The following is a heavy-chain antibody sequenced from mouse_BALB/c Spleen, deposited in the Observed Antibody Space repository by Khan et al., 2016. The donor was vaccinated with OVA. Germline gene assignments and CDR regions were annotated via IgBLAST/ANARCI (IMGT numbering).Heavy chain of an antibody. V-gene: IGHV1-7*01. CDR2: INPTSGYT. Sequence: VQLQQSGTELAKPGASVKMSCKASGYTFTTYWMHWVKQRPGQGLEWIGYINPTSGYTDYNEKFKDKATLSADKSSSTAYMQLSSLTSEDSAVYDCARDGMDYWGQGTTLTVSS. D-gene: IGHD2-3*01. CDR1: GYTFTTYW. J-gene: IGHJ2*01. CDR3: ARDGMDY.